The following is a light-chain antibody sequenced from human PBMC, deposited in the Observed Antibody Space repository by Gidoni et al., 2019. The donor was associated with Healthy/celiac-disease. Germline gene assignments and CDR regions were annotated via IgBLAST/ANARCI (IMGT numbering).Light chain of an antibody. CDR3: QQYYSYPPT. J-gene: IGKJ3*01. CDR2: AAF. V-gene: IGKV1-8*01. Sequence: IRMTQSTPSLSASTGDRVTITCRASQGISSYLAWYQQKPGKAPKLLIYAAFTLQSGVPSRFSGSGSGTDFTLTISCLQSDDFATYYCQQYYSYPPTFGPGTKVDIK. CDR1: QGISSY.